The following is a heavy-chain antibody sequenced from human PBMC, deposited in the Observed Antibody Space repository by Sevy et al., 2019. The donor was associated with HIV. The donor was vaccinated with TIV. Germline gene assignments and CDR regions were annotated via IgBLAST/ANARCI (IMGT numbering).Heavy chain of an antibody. J-gene: IGHJ6*02. V-gene: IGHV3-49*03. CDR1: GFTFGDYA. D-gene: IGHD3-16*01. CDR2: IRSKTYGGTT. Sequence: GGSLRLSCTASGFTFGDYAMSWCRQAPGKGLEWVGFIRSKTYGGTTEDAASAKGRFTISRDDSKSIAYLQMNSLKTEDTAVYYCTRVRGTISPYYYYGMDVWGQGTTVTVSS. CDR3: TRVRGTISPYYYYGMDV.